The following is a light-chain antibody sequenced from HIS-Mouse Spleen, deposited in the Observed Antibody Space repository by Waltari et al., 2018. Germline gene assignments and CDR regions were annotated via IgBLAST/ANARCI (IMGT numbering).Light chain of an antibody. CDR1: SLRSYY. V-gene: IGLV3-19*01. CDR3: NTRDSSGNHLV. Sequence: SSELTQDPAVSVALGQTVRITCQGDSLRSYYASWYQQKPGQAPVLVIDGKNNRPSGIPDRFSGASSGNTASLTITGGQAEDEADYSCNTRDSSGNHLVFGGGTKLTVL. CDR2: GKN. J-gene: IGLJ3*02.